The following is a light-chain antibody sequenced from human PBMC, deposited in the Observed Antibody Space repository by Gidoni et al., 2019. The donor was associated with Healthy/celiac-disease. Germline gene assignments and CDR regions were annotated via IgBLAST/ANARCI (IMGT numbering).Light chain of an antibody. V-gene: IGKV3-11*01. CDR2: DAT. CDR3: QQRSPPT. CDR1: QSVSSY. Sequence: EIVLTQSPATLSLSPGARATLSCRASQSVSSYLAWYQQKPGQAPRLLIYDATNRATGIPARFSGSGSGTDFTLTISSLEPEDFAVYYCQQRSPPTCGPGTKVDIK. J-gene: IGKJ3*01.